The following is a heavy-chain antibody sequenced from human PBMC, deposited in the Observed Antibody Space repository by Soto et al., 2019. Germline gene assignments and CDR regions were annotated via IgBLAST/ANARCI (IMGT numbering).Heavy chain of an antibody. V-gene: IGHV4-39*01. CDR3: ARQRTSVVTQAYFDA. D-gene: IGHD2-21*02. CDR2: IYYSGST. Sequence: SETLSLTCTVTGDSISNRSYYWGWIRQPPGKGLECPGSIYYSGSTYNNPSLKSRVSMSVDTSENQFSLKLRSVTAADTALYYCARQRTSVVTQAYFDAWGQGSLVTVSS. J-gene: IGHJ4*02. CDR1: GDSISNRSYY.